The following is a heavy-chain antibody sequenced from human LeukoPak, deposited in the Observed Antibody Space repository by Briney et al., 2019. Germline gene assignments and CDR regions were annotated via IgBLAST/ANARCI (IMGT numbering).Heavy chain of an antibody. V-gene: IGHV4-59*01. CDR2: IYYSGST. CDR3: ARTYGDYYFDY. D-gene: IGHD4-17*01. Sequence: SETLSLTCTVSGGSISSYYWSWIRQPPGKGLEWIGYIYYSGSTNYNPSLKSRGTISVDTSKNQFSLRLSSVTAADTAVYYCARTYGDYYFDYWGQGTLVTVSS. CDR1: GGSISSYY. J-gene: IGHJ4*02.